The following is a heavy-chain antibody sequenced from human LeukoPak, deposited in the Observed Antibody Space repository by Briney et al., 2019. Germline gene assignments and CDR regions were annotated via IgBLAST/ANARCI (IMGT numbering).Heavy chain of an antibody. V-gene: IGHV3-72*01. CDR1: GFTFSDHH. CDR2: IRNKANRYTT. CDR3: ARSPLGIAPFDY. D-gene: IGHD7-27*01. J-gene: IGHJ4*02. Sequence: GGSLRLSCAASGFTFSDHHMDWIRQAPGEGLEWVARIRNKANRYTTEYAASVKGRFTISRDDSENSLYLQMDSLKTEDTAVYYCARSPLGIAPFDYWGQGTLVTVSS.